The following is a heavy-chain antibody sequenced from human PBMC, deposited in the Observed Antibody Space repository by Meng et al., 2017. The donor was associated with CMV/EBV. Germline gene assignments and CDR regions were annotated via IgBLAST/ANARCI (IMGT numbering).Heavy chain of an antibody. CDR2: ISNSGSTI. D-gene: IGHD2-2*01. J-gene: IGHJ6*02. Sequence: GESLKISCAGSGFSFSNYEMTWVRQAPGKGLEWLGHISNSGSTIYYADSVKGRFTISRDNAKNSLYLQMNSLRAEDTALYYRAGQDCSSTRCSYHFYYGMDVWGQGTTVTVSS. CDR3: AGQDCSSTRCSYHFYYGMDV. CDR1: GFSFSNYE. V-gene: IGHV3-48*03.